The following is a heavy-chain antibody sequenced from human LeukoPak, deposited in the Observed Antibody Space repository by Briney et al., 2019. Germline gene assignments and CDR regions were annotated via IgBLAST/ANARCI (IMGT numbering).Heavy chain of an antibody. D-gene: IGHD6-19*01. V-gene: IGHV1-2*02. CDR3: ARVIAVAGTDIFDN. CDR1: GYTFTVYH. Sequence: GASVKVSCKASGYTFTVYHMHWVRQAPGQGLEWMGWVNPNSGGKNYAQKFQGRVTMTRDTSISTAYMELTRLRSDDTAVYYCARVIAVAGTDIFDNWGQGTLVTVSS. J-gene: IGHJ4*02. CDR2: VNPNSGGK.